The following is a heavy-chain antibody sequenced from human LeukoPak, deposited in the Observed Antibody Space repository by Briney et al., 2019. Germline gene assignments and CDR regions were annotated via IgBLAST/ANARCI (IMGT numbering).Heavy chain of an antibody. CDR2: ISAYNGNT. CDR1: GYTFTSYG. CDR3: ATPRGFGELYNGKTFDY. Sequence: ASVKVSCKASGYTFTSYGISWVRQAPGQGLEWMGWISAYNGNTNYAQKLQGRVTMTEDTSTDTAYMELSSLRSEDTAVYYCATPRGFGELYNGKTFDYWGQGTLVTVSS. J-gene: IGHJ4*02. V-gene: IGHV1-18*01. D-gene: IGHD3-10*01.